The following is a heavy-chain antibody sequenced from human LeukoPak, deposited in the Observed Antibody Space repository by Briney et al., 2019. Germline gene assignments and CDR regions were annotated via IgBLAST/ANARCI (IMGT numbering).Heavy chain of an antibody. CDR3: ASLGGSYYYYYGMDV. CDR1: GGSVSSGSYY. V-gene: IGHV4-61*01. D-gene: IGHD1-26*01. CDR2: IYYSGST. Sequence: SETLSLTCNVSGGSVSSGSYYWSWIRQPPGKGLEWIGYIYYSGSTNYNPSLKSRVTISVDTSKNQFSLKLSSVTAADTAVYYCASLGGSYYYYYGMDVWGQGTTVTVSS. J-gene: IGHJ6*02.